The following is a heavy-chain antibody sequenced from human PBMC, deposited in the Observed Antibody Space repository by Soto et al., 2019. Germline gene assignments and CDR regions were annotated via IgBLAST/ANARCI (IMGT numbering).Heavy chain of an antibody. D-gene: IGHD3-10*01. V-gene: IGHV3-23*01. CDR2: ISGSGDKT. CDR3: AKGLSGSGAYQWFDP. CDR1: AFTFSRFA. J-gene: IGHJ5*02. Sequence: EVQLLESGGGLVQPGGSLRLSCVASAFTFSRFAMSWVRQTPGKGPEWVSAISGSGDKTFYADSVKGRFTISRDNSKNTLYLQMNSLRVEDTAVYYCAKGLSGSGAYQWFDPWGQGTLVTVSS.